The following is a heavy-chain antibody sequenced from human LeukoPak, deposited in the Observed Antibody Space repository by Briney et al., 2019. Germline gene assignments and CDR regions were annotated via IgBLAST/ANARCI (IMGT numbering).Heavy chain of an antibody. V-gene: IGHV4-34*01. Sequence: PSETLSLTCAVYGGSFSGYYWSWIRQPPGKGLEWIGEINHSGSTNYNPSLKSRVTISVDTSKNQFSLKLSSVTAADTAVYYCARVYYDSSGYPGYYYYYMDVWGKGTTVTVSS. CDR2: INHSGST. D-gene: IGHD3-22*01. CDR1: GGSFSGYY. J-gene: IGHJ6*03. CDR3: ARVYYDSSGYPGYYYYYMDV.